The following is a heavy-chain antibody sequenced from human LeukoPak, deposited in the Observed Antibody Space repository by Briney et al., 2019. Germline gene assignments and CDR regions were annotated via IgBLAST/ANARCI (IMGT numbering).Heavy chain of an antibody. CDR3: AREFDYYGSSGYTEYFQH. V-gene: IGHV1-2*02. CDR2: INPNSGGT. D-gene: IGHD3-22*01. J-gene: IGHJ1*01. CDR1: GYTFTGYY. Sequence: ASVKVSCKASGYTFTGYYMHWVRQAPGQGLEWMGWINPNSGGTNYAQKFQGRVTMTRDTSISTAYMELSRLRSDDTAVYYCAREFDYYGSSGYTEYFQHWGQGTLVTVSS.